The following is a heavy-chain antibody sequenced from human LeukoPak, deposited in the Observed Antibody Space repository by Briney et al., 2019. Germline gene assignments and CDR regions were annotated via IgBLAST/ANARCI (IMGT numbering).Heavy chain of an antibody. CDR3: ASTSKYIGSGRDDSFDI. CDR1: GGSISTGGYY. CDR2: ISYSGGT. D-gene: IGHD3-10*01. J-gene: IGHJ3*02. Sequence: SETLSLTCTVSGGSISTGGYYWSWIRQPPGKGLEWIGYISYSGGTYYNPSLKSQVSISVDTSKSQFSLKMSSVTAADTAVYYCASTSKYIGSGRDDSFDIWGQGTMVTVSS. V-gene: IGHV4-30-4*01.